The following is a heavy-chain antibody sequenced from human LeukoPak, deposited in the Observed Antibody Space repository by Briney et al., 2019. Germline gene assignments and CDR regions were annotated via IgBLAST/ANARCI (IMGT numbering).Heavy chain of an antibody. CDR2: ISYDGGNK. Sequence: GGSLRLSCAASGFTFSTNAMHWVRQAPGKGLEWVAVISYDGGNKYYADSVKGRFTISRDNAKKSLYLQVNSLRADDAAIYYCARDQRLLGYCSSTGCYPLYFANWGQGTLVTVSS. J-gene: IGHJ4*02. V-gene: IGHV3-30*03. CDR3: ARDQRLLGYCSSTGCYPLYFAN. CDR1: GFTFSTNA. D-gene: IGHD2-2*01.